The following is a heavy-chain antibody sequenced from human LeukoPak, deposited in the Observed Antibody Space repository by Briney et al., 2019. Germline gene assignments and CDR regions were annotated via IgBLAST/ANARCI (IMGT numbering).Heavy chain of an antibody. Sequence: GASVTVSCTAAGYTFTAYYMHWVRQAPGQGPECMGWINPNTGDTNSAQKFQGRVTMTRDTSISTAYMELSRLRSDDTAVYYCARDRSHAFDIWGQGTMVTVSS. CDR2: INPNTGDT. J-gene: IGHJ3*02. V-gene: IGHV1-2*02. CDR1: GYTFTAYY. CDR3: ARDRSHAFDI.